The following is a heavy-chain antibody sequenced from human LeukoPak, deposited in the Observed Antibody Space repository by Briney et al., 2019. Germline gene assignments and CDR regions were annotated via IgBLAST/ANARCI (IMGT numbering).Heavy chain of an antibody. J-gene: IGHJ4*02. CDR2: ISWDGGST. D-gene: IGHD5-12*01. CDR3: AKGKDGYNPVDY. CDR1: GFTFDDYT. V-gene: IGHV3-43*01. Sequence: GGSLRLSCAASGFTFDDYTMHWVRHAPGKGLEWVSLISWDGGSTYYADSVKGRFTISRDNSKNSLYLQMNSLRTEDTALYYCAKGKDGYNPVDYWGQGTLVTVSS.